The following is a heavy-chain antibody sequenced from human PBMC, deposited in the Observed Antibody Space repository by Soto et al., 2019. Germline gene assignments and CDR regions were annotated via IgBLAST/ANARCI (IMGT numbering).Heavy chain of an antibody. V-gene: IGHV6-1*01. CDR2: TYYRSKWYS. Sequence: SQTLSLTCAISGDSVSSNDVAWNWIRQSPSRGLEWLGRTYYRSKWYSVSAVSVKGRLTIKADTSKNQFSLQLDSVTPEDTAVYYCERGPGILTPWGQGIQVTAS. CDR3: ERGPGILTP. CDR1: GDSVSSNDVA. D-gene: IGHD3-9*01. J-gene: IGHJ5*02.